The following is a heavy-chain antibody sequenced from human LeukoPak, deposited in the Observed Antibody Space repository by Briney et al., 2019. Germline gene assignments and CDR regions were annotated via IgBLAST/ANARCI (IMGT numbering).Heavy chain of an antibody. D-gene: IGHD6-19*01. V-gene: IGHV1-2*02. CDR2: INPNGGGT. Sequence: ASVKVSCKASGYTFTGYYIHWVRQAPGQGLEWMGWINPNGGGTNYAQNFQGRVTMTRDTSISTAYMELSRLRSDDTAIYYCARENNSGWYRKAAFDYWGQGTLVTVTS. CDR3: ARENNSGWYRKAAFDY. J-gene: IGHJ4*02. CDR1: GYTFTGYY.